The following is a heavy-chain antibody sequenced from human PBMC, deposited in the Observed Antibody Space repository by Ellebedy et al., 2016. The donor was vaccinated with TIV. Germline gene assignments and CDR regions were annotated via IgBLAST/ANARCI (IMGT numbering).Heavy chain of an antibody. J-gene: IGHJ4*02. CDR3: VSSSPVIDY. CDR1: GLTFSSYW. D-gene: IGHD6-13*01. V-gene: IGHV3-74*01. Sequence: PGGSLRLSCAASGLTFSSYWMPCVRHAPAKGLVCVSRVNSDGSSTTYADSVKGRFTISRDNAKHTLYLQMNSLRGEDTDVYYCVSSSPVIDYWGQGTLVTVSS. CDR2: VNSDGSST.